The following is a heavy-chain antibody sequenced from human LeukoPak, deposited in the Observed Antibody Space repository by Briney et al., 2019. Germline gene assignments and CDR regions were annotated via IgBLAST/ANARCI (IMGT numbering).Heavy chain of an antibody. CDR3: ARDGEGGFGEKQHYGVYYYYYMDV. Sequence: ASVKVSCKASGGTFSSYAISWVRQAPGQGREWMGGIIPIFGTANYAQKFQGRVTITADESTSTAYMELSRLRSDDTAVYYCARDGEGGFGEKQHYGVYYYYYMDVWGKGTTVTISS. D-gene: IGHD3-10*01. CDR2: IIPIFGTA. CDR1: GGTFSSYA. J-gene: IGHJ6*03. V-gene: IGHV1-69*13.